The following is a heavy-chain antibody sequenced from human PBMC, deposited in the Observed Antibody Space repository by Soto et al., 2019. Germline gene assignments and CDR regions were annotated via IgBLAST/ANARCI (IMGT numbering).Heavy chain of an antibody. CDR2: IYWNDDK. J-gene: IGHJ4*02. V-gene: IGHV2-5*01. CDR3: AHSPSYDHSGYPDY. CDR1: GFSLSTIGAG. Sequence: SGPTLVNPTQTLTLTCTFSGFSLSTIGAGVGWIRQPPGKALEWLALIYWNDDKRYTPSLKSRLTINKDTSKNQVVLTMTTMDPVDTATYYCAHSPSYDHSGYPDYWGQGTLVTVSS. D-gene: IGHD3-22*01.